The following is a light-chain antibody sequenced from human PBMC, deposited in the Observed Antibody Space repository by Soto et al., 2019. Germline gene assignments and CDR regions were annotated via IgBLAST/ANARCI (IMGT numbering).Light chain of an antibody. CDR1: QSISSF. V-gene: IGKV1-39*01. J-gene: IGKJ2*01. Sequence: DIQMTQSPSSLSASVGDRVTITCRASQSISSFLNWYQQKPGKAPKLLLYAASSLQSGVPSGFSGSGSGTDFTLTISSLQPEDFATYYCQQSYSNPYTFGQGTKREIK. CDR3: QQSYSNPYT. CDR2: AAS.